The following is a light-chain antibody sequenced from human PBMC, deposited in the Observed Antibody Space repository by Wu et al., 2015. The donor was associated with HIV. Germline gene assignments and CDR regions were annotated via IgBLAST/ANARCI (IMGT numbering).Light chain of an antibody. CDR1: QSVSSN. CDR2: GAS. J-gene: IGKJ1*01. Sequence: EIVMTHSPATLSVSPGERATLSCRASQSVSSNLAWYQQKPGQAPRLLIYGASTRATGIPARFSGSGSGTDFTLTISRLEPEDFAVYFCHQYDTSPSFGQGTKVEMK. V-gene: IGKV3-15*01. CDR3: HQYDTSPS.